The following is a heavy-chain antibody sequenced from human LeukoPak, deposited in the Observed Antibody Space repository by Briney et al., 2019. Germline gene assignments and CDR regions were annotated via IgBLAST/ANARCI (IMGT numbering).Heavy chain of an antibody. CDR1: GFTFDDYG. V-gene: IGHV3-20*04. CDR3: ARSSYYDTTDYFDY. D-gene: IGHD3-10*01. CDR2: IDYNGGNT. Sequence: PGGSLRLSCAASGFTFDDYGMTWVRQVPGKGLEWLSNIDYNGGNTGYADSVKGRFTISRDNAKNSLFLQMDSLRAEDTALYYCARSSYYDTTDYFDYWGRERWSPSPQ. J-gene: IGHJ4*02.